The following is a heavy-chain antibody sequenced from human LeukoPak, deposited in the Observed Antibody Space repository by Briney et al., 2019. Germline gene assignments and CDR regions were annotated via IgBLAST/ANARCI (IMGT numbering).Heavy chain of an antibody. CDR2: IKQDGSEK. V-gene: IGHV3-7*01. D-gene: IGHD4-17*01. CDR1: GFTFSSYW. J-gene: IGHJ4*02. CDR3: ARGKSHSHGDKRYYFDY. Sequence: GVSLRLSCAASGFTFSSYWMSWVRQAPWKGLEWVANIKQDGSEKYYVDSVKGRFTISRDNAKNSLYLQMNSLRAEDTAVYYCARGKSHSHGDKRYYFDYWGQGTLVTVSS.